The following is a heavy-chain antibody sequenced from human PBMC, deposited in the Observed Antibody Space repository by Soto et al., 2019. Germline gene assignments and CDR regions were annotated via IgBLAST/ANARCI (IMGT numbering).Heavy chain of an antibody. D-gene: IGHD2-21*01. J-gene: IGHJ6*02. CDR1: GYSFTSYW. V-gene: IGHV5-10-1*01. CDR3: ARRSPPFCYYSSNYYYYGMDV. Sequence: XKSLKNSCRVSGYSFTSYWISWVRRLPGNGLEWMGRIDPSDSYTNYSPSFQGHVTISADKSISTAYLQWSSLKASDTAMYYCARRSPPFCYYSSNYYYYGMDVWGRGSTVTGSS. CDR2: IDPSDSYT.